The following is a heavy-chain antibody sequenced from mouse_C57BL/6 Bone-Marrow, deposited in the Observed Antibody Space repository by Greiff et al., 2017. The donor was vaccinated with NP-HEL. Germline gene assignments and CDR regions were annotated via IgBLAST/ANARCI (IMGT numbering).Heavy chain of an antibody. D-gene: IGHD2-4*01. V-gene: IGHV5-4*01. CDR1: GFTFSSYA. Sequence: EVQVVESGGGLVKPGGSLKLSCAASGFTFSSYAMSWVRQTPDKRLEWVATISDGGSYTYYPDNVTGRFTISRDNAKNNLYLQMSHLKSEDTAMYYCAREDYAFAYWGQGTLVTVSA. CDR2: ISDGGSYT. J-gene: IGHJ3*01. CDR3: AREDYAFAY.